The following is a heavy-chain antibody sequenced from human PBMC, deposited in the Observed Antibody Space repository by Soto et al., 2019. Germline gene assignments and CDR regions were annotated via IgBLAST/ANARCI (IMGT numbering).Heavy chain of an antibody. CDR3: ARDGTAKQLGFDY. CDR1: GGSFSGYY. D-gene: IGHD6-6*01. Sequence: QVQLQQWGAGLLKPSETLSLTCAVYGGSFSGYYWSWIRQPPGKGLEWIGEINHSGSTNYNPSLKSRVTISVDTSKNQFSLKLSSVTAADTAVYYCARDGTAKQLGFDYWGQGTLVTVSS. CDR2: INHSGST. V-gene: IGHV4-34*01. J-gene: IGHJ4*02.